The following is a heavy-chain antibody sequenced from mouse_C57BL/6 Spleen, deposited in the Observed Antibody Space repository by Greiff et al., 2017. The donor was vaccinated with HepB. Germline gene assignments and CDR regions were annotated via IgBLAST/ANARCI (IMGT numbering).Heavy chain of an antibody. J-gene: IGHJ1*03. D-gene: IGHD1-1*01. CDR3: ATGSPWYFDV. CDR1: GYAFSSSW. V-gene: IGHV1-82*01. Sequence: QVQLKQSGPELVKPGASVKISCKASGYAFSSSWMNWVKQRPGKGLEWIGRIYPGDGDTNYNGKFKGKATLTADKSSSTAYMQLSSLTSEDSAVYFCATGSPWYFDVWGTGTTVTVSS. CDR2: IYPGDGDT.